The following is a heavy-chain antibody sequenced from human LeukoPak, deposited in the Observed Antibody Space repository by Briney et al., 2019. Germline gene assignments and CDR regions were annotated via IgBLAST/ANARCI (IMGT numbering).Heavy chain of an antibody. Sequence: PGRSLRLSCAASGFTFSNYATHWVRQAPGKGLDWVAVVAYDGSIAYYADSVRGRFTISRDDSKNTLYLQMNSLRAEDTAVYYCARDRIRGAPDYFDYWGQGTLVTVSS. CDR1: GFTFSNYA. V-gene: IGHV3-30*03. CDR2: VAYDGSIA. J-gene: IGHJ4*02. CDR3: ARDRIRGAPDYFDY. D-gene: IGHD3-10*01.